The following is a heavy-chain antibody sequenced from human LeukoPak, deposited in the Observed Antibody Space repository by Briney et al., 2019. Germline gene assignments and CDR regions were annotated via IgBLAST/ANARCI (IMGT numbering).Heavy chain of an antibody. D-gene: IGHD2-2*01. CDR3: ARESRDIVVVPAALKPHDAFDI. Sequence: SVKVSCKASGGTFSSYAISWVRQAPGQGLEWMGGIIPIFGTANYAQKFQGRVTITTDESTSTAYMELSSLRSEDTAVYYCARESRDIVVVPAALKPHDAFDIWGQGTMVTVSS. J-gene: IGHJ3*02. V-gene: IGHV1-69*05. CDR2: IIPIFGTA. CDR1: GGTFSSYA.